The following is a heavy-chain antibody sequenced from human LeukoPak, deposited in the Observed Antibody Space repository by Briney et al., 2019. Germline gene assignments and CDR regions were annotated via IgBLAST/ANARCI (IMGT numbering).Heavy chain of an antibody. CDR2: IRNDGTIK. CDR3: AKNRGAGSHYYYHMNV. Sequence: PGGSLRLSCAASGFTFNNYAMNWVRQTPGKGLEWVAFIRNDGTIKYYADSVKGRFTISRDNSKNTLYLQLNSLRVEDTAVYYCAKNRGAGSHYYYHMNVWGKGTTVTVSS. J-gene: IGHJ6*03. D-gene: IGHD1-26*01. CDR1: GFTFNNYA. V-gene: IGHV3-30*02.